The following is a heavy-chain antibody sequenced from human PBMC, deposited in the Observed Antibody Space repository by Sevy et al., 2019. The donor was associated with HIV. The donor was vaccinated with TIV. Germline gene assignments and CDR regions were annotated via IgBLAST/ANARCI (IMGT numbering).Heavy chain of an antibody. Sequence: SETLSLTCAVYGGSFSGYYWSWIRQPPGKGLEGIGEINHSGSTNYNPSLKSRVTISVDTSKNQFSLKLGSVTAADTAVYYCARPGGYSYGLSYWGQGTLVTVSS. D-gene: IGHD5-18*01. CDR1: GGSFSGYY. V-gene: IGHV4-34*01. J-gene: IGHJ4*02. CDR3: ARPGGYSYGLSY. CDR2: INHSGST.